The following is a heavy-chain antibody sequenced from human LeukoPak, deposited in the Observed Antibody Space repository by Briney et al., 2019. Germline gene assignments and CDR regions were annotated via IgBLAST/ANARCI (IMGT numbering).Heavy chain of an antibody. Sequence: SETLSLTCTVSGGSISSSSYFWGWIRQPPGRGLEWIGTLYYSGTTSYNPSLQSRVTISVDTSKNQFSLKLSSVTAADTSIYYCARLNAYSSSWHYFDSWGQGTLVTASS. V-gene: IGHV4-39*01. D-gene: IGHD6-13*01. J-gene: IGHJ4*02. CDR2: LYYSGTT. CDR3: ARLNAYSSSWHYFDS. CDR1: GGSISSSSYF.